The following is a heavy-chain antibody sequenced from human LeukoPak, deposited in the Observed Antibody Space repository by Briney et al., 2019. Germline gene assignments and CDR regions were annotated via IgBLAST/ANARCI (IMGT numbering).Heavy chain of an antibody. CDR2: INGDGSST. J-gene: IGHJ4*02. CDR1: GFTFSDYW. V-gene: IGHV3-74*01. Sequence: PGGSLRLSCAAPGFTFSDYWMHWVRQAPGKGLVWVARINGDGSSTTYVDSVRGRFTIPRDNAKKTLYLQMNSLRGEDAAVYYCARDMYSMSSARGAYWGQGALVTVSS. CDR3: ARDMYSMSSARGAY. D-gene: IGHD6-6*01.